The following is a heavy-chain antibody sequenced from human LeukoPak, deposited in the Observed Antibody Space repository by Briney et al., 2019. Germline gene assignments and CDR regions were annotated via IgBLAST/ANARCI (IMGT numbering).Heavy chain of an antibody. CDR1: GGSISSGSYY. V-gene: IGHV4-61*02. J-gene: IGHJ6*03. CDR3: ARDSSGWYPWSHYYYYMDV. CDR2: IYTSGST. Sequence: PSQTLSLTCTVSGGSISSGSYYWSWIRQPAGKGLEWIGRIYTSGSTNYNPSLKSRVTISVDTSKNQFSLKLSSVTAADTAVYYCARDSSGWYPWSHYYYYMDVWGKGTTVTISS. D-gene: IGHD6-19*01.